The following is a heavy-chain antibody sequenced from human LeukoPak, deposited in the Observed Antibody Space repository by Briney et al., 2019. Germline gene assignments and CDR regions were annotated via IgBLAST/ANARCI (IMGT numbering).Heavy chain of an antibody. J-gene: IGHJ5*02. CDR1: GGTFSSYA. CDR3: ARAESHCTNGVCYSEWFDP. V-gene: IGHV1-69*13. D-gene: IGHD2-8*01. Sequence: GASVKASCKASGGTFSSYAISWVRQAPGQGLEWMGGIIPIFGTANYAQKFQGRVTITADESTSTAYMELSSLRSEDTAVYYCARAESHCTNGVCYSEWFDPWGQGTLVTVSS. CDR2: IIPIFGTA.